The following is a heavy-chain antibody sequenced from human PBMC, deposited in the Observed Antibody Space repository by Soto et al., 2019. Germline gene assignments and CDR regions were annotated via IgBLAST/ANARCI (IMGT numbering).Heavy chain of an antibody. D-gene: IGHD4-4*01. CDR1: GFPFSSYV. CDR2: ISGGGSNT. CDR3: AKDSNKYSSSLRGRYFDY. J-gene: IGHJ4*02. V-gene: IGHV3-23*01. Sequence: GGSLRLSCAASGFPFSSYVMSWVRQAPGKGLEWVSGISGGGSNTFYADSVKGRFTISRDNSKNTLLLQMNSLGAEDTAVYYCAKDSNKYSSSLRGRYFDYWGQGSGVTVSS.